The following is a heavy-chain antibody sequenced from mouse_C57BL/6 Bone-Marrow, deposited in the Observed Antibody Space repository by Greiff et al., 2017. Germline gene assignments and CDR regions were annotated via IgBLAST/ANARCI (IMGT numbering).Heavy chain of an antibody. CDR1: GYTFTSYW. J-gene: IGHJ3*01. D-gene: IGHD1-1*01. V-gene: IGHV1-50*01. CDR2: IDPSDSYT. CDR3: AYYYGIPFAY. Sequence: QVQLQQPGAELVKPGASVKLSCKASGYTFTSYWMQWVKQRPGQGLEWIGEIDPSDSYTNYNQKFKGKATLTVDTSSSTAYMQLSSLTSEDSAVYYCAYYYGIPFAYWGQGTLVTVSA.